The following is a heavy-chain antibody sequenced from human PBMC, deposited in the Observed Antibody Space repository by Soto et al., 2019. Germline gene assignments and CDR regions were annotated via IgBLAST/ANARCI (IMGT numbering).Heavy chain of an antibody. CDR3: AKFFVETGSNSGWPWSFHY. CDR2: ISGSGGTT. V-gene: IGHV3-23*01. CDR1: GSTFSNYA. Sequence: EVQLLESGGGLVQPGRSLRLSCAASGSTFSNYAMSGVRQAPGQGLDWVSAISGSGGTTYYADSVKGRFTISRDNSKNTLFLQMNSLRAEDAAVYYCAKFFVETGSNSGWPWSFHYWGQGTLVTVSS. J-gene: IGHJ4*02. D-gene: IGHD6-25*01.